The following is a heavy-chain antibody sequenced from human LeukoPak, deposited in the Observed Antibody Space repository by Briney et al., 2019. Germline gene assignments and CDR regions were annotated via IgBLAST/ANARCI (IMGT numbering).Heavy chain of an antibody. V-gene: IGHV4-39*01. CDR1: GGSISSSSYY. Sequence: SETLSLTCTVSGGSISSSSYYWGWIRQPPGKGLEWIGSIYYSGSTYYNPSPKSRVTISVDTSKNQFSLKLSSVTAADTAVYYCARLYSGYDFDYWGQGTLVTVSS. J-gene: IGHJ4*02. CDR3: ARLYSGYDFDY. CDR2: IYYSGST. D-gene: IGHD5-12*01.